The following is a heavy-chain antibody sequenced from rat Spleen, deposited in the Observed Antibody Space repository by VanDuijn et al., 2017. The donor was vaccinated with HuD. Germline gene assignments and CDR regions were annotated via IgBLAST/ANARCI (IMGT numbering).Heavy chain of an antibody. D-gene: IGHD2-2*01. CDR3: ARAGYLRDWYFDF. V-gene: IGHV5-29*01. CDR2: ISYDGRNT. J-gene: IGHJ1*01. Sequence: EVQLVESGGGLVQPGRSLKLSCAASRFTFSDYAMAWVRQAPTKGLEWVATISYDGRNTYYRNSVKGRFTISRDHAKDTLYLQMDSLRSEDTATYYCARAGYLRDWYFDFWGPGTMVTVSS. CDR1: RFTFSDYA.